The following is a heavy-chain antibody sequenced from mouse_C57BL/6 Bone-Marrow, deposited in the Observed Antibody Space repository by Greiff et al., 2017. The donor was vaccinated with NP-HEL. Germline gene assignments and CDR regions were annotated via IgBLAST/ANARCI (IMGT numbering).Heavy chain of an antibody. CDR3: ACNYAAWFAY. V-gene: IGHV1-55*01. CDR1: GYTFTSYW. Sequence: QVQLQQPGAELVKPGASVKLSCKASGYTFTSYWITWVKQRPGQGLEWIGDIYPGSGSTNYNEKFKSKATLTVDTSSSTAYMQLSSLTSEDCAVYYCACNYAAWFAYWGQGTLVTVSA. CDR2: IYPGSGST. D-gene: IGHD2-1*01. J-gene: IGHJ3*01.